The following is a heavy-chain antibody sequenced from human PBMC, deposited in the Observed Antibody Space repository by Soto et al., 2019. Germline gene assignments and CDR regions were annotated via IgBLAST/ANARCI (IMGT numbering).Heavy chain of an antibody. D-gene: IGHD2-21*02. V-gene: IGHV1-3*01. CDR3: ARGAGYCSGDCWNDYYYAMDV. CDR2: INVGTGNT. CDR1: RYIFTNYA. J-gene: IGHJ6*02. Sequence: XSANVSYKASRYIFTNYAINWVRQGPGQRLEWVGWINVGTGNTKYSQNFQGRVTITRDTSATTAYMELSSLRSEDTAVYYCARGAGYCSGDCWNDYYYAMDVWGQGTTVTVSS.